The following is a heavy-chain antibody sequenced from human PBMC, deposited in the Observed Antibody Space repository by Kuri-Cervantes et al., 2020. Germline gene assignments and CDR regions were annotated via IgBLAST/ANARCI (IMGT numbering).Heavy chain of an antibody. V-gene: IGHV4-34*01. CDR2: INHSGST. CDR3: AREGTTTYTSFDY. D-gene: IGHD1-26*01. CDR1: GGSFSGYY. J-gene: IGHJ4*02. Sequence: SETLSLTCAVYGGSFSGYYWSWIRQPPGKGLEWIGEINHSGSTNYNPSLKSRVTISVDTSKNQFSLKLSSVTAEDTAVYYCAREGTTTYTSFDYWGQGTLVTVSS.